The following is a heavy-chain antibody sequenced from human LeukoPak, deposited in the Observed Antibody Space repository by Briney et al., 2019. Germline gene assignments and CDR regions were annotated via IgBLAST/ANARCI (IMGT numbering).Heavy chain of an antibody. D-gene: IGHD3-10*01. CDR1: GYSISSGYY. J-gene: IGHJ5*02. CDR3: ARVGWFGEFRFDP. V-gene: IGHV4-38-2*02. CDR2: IYHSGST. Sequence: PSETLSLTCTVSGYSISSGYYWGWIRQPPGKGLEWIGSIYHSGSTYYNPSLKSRVTISVDTSKNQFSLKLSSVTAADTAVYYCARVGWFGEFRFDPWGQGTLVTVSS.